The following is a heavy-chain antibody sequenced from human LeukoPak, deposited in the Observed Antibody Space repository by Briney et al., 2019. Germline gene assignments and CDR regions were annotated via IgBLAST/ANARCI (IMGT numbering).Heavy chain of an antibody. J-gene: IGHJ3*02. CDR1: GFTFSSYN. CDR2: ISPGSSTI. D-gene: IGHD5-12*01. Sequence: GGSLRLSCAASGFTFSSYNMNWVRQAPGKGLEWVSYISPGSSTIYYADSVKGRFTISRDNAKNSLYLQMNSLRDEDTAVYYCVKARGSLEVRAFDIWGQGTTVTVSS. CDR3: VKARGSLEVRAFDI. V-gene: IGHV3-48*02.